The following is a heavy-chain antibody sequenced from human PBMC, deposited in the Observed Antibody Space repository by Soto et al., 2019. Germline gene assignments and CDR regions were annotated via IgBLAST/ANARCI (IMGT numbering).Heavy chain of an antibody. CDR2: IYHSGTT. CDR3: ARVRTVGMSGSPGDS. D-gene: IGHD3-10*01. Sequence: QVQLQASGPGLVKPSETLSLTCDVSGYAISSGFYWAWIRQPPGKRREWIGNIYHSGTTYYNPSLKGRVTMSVDTSKNQFSLRLSSVTAADTAVFYCARVRTVGMSGSPGDSWGQGTLVTVSS. J-gene: IGHJ4*02. V-gene: IGHV4-38-2*01. CDR1: GYAISSGFY.